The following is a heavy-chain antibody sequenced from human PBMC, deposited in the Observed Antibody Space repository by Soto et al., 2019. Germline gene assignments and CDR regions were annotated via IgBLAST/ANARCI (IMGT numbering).Heavy chain of an antibody. V-gene: IGHV1-46*01. Sequence: ASVEVSCKXSGYTFTSNYIHWVRQAPGQGLEWMGIINPSDGRTNYAQKFQGRVTMTRDTSTSTVYMELSSLRYEDTALYYCARDHSQDYGTQEVLTGTWWLDPWGQGTLVTVSS. CDR2: INPSDGRT. J-gene: IGHJ5*02. D-gene: IGHD1-7*01. CDR1: GYTFTSNY. CDR3: ARDHSQDYGTQEVLTGTWWLDP.